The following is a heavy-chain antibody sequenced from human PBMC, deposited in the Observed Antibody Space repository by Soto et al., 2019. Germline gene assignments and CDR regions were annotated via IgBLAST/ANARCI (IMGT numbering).Heavy chain of an antibody. CDR3: ARDGPYYYASRMDV. V-gene: IGHV3-53*04. J-gene: IGHJ6*02. D-gene: IGHD3-10*01. Sequence: EVQLVESGGGLVQPGGSLRLSCAASGIPVSSNYMTWVRQAPGKGLEWVSVLHSGGDTYYANSVKGRFTISRHDSTNTLFLQVNSLTAVDRAVHYCARDGPYYYASRMDVWGQGTTVTVSS. CDR1: GIPVSSNY. CDR2: LHSGGDT.